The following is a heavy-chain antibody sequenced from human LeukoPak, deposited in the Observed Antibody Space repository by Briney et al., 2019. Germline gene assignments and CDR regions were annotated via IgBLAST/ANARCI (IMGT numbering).Heavy chain of an antibody. CDR3: ARSLLYYYDSSGPEN. Sequence: LGGPLRLSCAASGFTFSNYWMHWVRQAPGKGLAWVSRINTDGSSTSYADSVKGRFTISRDNDNNTLSLQMNSLRAEDTAVCYCARSLLYYYDSSGPENWGQVSLVTVSS. J-gene: IGHJ4*02. D-gene: IGHD3-22*01. V-gene: IGHV3-74*01. CDR2: INTDGSST. CDR1: GFTFSNYW.